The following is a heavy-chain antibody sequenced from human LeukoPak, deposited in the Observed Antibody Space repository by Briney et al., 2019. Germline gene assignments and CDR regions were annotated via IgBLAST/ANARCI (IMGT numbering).Heavy chain of an antibody. Sequence: PGGSLRLSCAASGFTFSSYWMSWVRQAPGKGLEWVANIKQDGSEKYYVDSVKGRFTISRDNAKNSLYLQMNSLRAEDTAVYCCARLSYLGIAAAGGTFDIWGQGTMVTVSS. CDR1: GFTFSSYW. CDR3: ARLSYLGIAAAGGTFDI. CDR2: IKQDGSEK. J-gene: IGHJ3*02. V-gene: IGHV3-7*01. D-gene: IGHD6-13*01.